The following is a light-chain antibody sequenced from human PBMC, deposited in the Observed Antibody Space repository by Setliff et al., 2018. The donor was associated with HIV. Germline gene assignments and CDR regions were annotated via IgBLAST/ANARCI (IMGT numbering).Light chain of an antibody. J-gene: IGKJ1*01. CDR1: QSVSSSY. Sequence: EIVLTQSPGTLSLSPGERATLSCRASQSVSSSYLAWYQQQPGQAPRLLIYGASSRATGIPDNFSGSGSGTDFTLTISRLEPEDFAVYYCQQYGSSPKTFGQGTKV. V-gene: IGKV3-20*01. CDR3: QQYGSSPKT. CDR2: GAS.